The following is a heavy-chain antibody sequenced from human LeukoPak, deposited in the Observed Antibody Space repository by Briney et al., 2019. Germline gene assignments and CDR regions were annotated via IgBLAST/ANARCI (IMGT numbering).Heavy chain of an antibody. CDR1: GGSISSYY. CDR2: IYYSGST. Sequence: SETLSLNCTVSGGSISSYYWSWIRQPPGKGLEWIGYIYYSGSTNYNPSLKSRVTISVDTSKNQFSLKLSSVTAADTAVYYCARRRVRVSSGWYYFDYWGQGTLVTVSS. D-gene: IGHD6-19*01. J-gene: IGHJ4*02. CDR3: ARRRVRVSSGWYYFDY. V-gene: IGHV4-59*01.